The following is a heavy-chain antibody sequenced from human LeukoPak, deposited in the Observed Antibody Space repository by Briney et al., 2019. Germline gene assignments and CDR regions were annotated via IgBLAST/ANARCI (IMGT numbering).Heavy chain of an antibody. J-gene: IGHJ6*02. CDR3: ARGPLRADFWSGYYNDYYYYYGMDV. CDR1: GGSFSGYY. Sequence: PSETLSLTCAVYGGSFSGYYWSWIRQPPGKGLEWIGEINHSGSTNYNSSLKSRVTISVDTSKNQFSLKLSSVTAADTAVYYCARGPLRADFWSGYYNDYYYYYGMDVWGQGTTVTVS. V-gene: IGHV4-34*01. D-gene: IGHD3-3*01. CDR2: INHSGST.